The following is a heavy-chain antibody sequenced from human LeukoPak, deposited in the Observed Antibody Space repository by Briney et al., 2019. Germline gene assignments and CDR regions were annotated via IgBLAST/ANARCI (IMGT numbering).Heavy chain of an antibody. D-gene: IGHD1-26*01. CDR3: AQGASGSYSSEYFQH. CDR1: GGSISSSSNY. CDR2: IYHSGNT. J-gene: IGHJ1*01. Sequence: SETLSLTCTVSGGSISSSSNYWGWIRQPPGKGLEWIGNIYHSGNTYYNPSLKSRVTISVDTSKNQFSLKLSSVTAADTAVYYCAQGASGSYSSEYFQHWGQGTLVTVSS. V-gene: IGHV4-39*01.